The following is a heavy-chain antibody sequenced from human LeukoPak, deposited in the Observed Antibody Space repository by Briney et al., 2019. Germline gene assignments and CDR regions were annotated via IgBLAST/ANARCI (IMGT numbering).Heavy chain of an antibody. D-gene: IGHD1-1*01. V-gene: IGHV3-74*01. CDR1: GFTFSSYW. Sequence: GGSLRLSCAASGFTFSSYWMHWVRQAPGKGLVWVSRINSDGSSTSYADSVKGQFTISRDNAKNTLYLQMNSLRAEDTAVYYCARVSGFYGMDVWGQGTTVTVSS. CDR3: ARVSGFYGMDV. J-gene: IGHJ6*02. CDR2: INSDGSST.